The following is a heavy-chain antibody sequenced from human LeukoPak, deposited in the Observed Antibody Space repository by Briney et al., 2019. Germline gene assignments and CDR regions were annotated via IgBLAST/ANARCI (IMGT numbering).Heavy chain of an antibody. CDR2: ISSNGGST. CDR1: GFTFSSYA. CDR3: ARSYGDSIYFDY. J-gene: IGHJ4*02. D-gene: IGHD4-17*01. V-gene: IGHV3-64*01. Sequence: GGSLRLSCAASGFTFSSYAMHWVRQAPGKGLEYVSAISSNGGSTCYANSVKGRFTISRDNSKNTLYLQMGSLRAEDMAVYYCARSYGDSIYFDYWGQGTLVTVSS.